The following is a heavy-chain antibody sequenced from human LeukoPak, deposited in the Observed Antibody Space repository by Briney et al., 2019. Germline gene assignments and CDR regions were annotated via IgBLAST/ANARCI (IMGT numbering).Heavy chain of an antibody. J-gene: IGHJ3*01. D-gene: IGHD3-22*01. Sequence: SQTLSPTCTVSGDSINIHHHFWGWIRQPPGKGLEWIGNIYYSGSTYYNPSLKSRVTISVDTSKNQFSLKLSSVTAADTAVYYCTRYYDSSAYYFVRAFDFWGQGSMVTVSS. CDR3: TRYYDSSAYYFVRAFDF. V-gene: IGHV4-39*01. CDR1: GDSINIHHHF. CDR2: IYYSGST.